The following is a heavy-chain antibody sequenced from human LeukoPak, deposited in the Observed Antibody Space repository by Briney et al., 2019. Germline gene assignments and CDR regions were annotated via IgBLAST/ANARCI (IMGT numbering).Heavy chain of an antibody. CDR1: GGSISSYY. Sequence: SETLSLTCTVSGGSISSYYWSWIRQPAGKGLEWIGRIYTSGSTNYNPSLKSRVTISVDTSKNQFSLKLSSVTAADTAVYYCARDCSSTSCYDSIGMDVWGQGTTVTVSS. J-gene: IGHJ6*02. D-gene: IGHD2-2*01. V-gene: IGHV4-4*07. CDR2: IYTSGST. CDR3: ARDCSSTSCYDSIGMDV.